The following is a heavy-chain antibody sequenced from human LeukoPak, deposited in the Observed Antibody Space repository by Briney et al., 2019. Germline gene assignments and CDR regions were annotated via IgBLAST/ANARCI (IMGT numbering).Heavy chain of an antibody. CDR2: IQYDGTNK. V-gene: IGHV3-30*02. Sequence: HPGGSLRLSCAASGFTFSNYAMHWVRQAPGKGLEWVAVIQYDGTNKYYADSVKGRFTISRDNSKSTVYLQVNNLRGEDTAVYYCVKEGYSYGDDFWGQGTLVIVSS. J-gene: IGHJ4*02. CDR3: VKEGYSYGDDF. CDR1: GFTFSNYA. D-gene: IGHD5-18*01.